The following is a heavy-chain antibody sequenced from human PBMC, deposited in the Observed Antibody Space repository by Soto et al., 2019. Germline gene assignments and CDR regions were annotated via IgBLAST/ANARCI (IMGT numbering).Heavy chain of an antibody. CDR2: IRTKAFGGTP. Sequence: GGSLRLSCTASGFTFGGYAMTWFRQAPGKGLEWVGFIRTKAFGGTPEYAASVKGRFTISRDDSRNIAYLQMNSLRAEDTAVYYCATHDGPAAAGLVLDFWGQGTLVTVSS. V-gene: IGHV3-49*03. D-gene: IGHD6-13*01. CDR1: GFTFGGYA. J-gene: IGHJ4*02. CDR3: ATHDGPAAAGLVLDF.